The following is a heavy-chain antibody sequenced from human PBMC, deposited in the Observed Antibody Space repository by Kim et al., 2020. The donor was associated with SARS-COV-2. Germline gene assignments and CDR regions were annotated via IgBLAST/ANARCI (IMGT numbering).Heavy chain of an antibody. Sequence: GGSLRLSCAASGFTFNSYAMHWVRQAPGKGLEFVSTISSNGVTKYYANSVKGRFTISRDNSKNTLFLQMGSLRAEDLAVYYCARDNGGSVSKINLLVTLVRRVMPSGGQDVWGRETTVTVSS. CDR2: ISSNGVTK. CDR3: ARDNGGSVSKINLLVTLVRRVMPSGGQDV. D-gene: IGHD3-10*01. V-gene: IGHV3-64*01. J-gene: IGHJ6*02. CDR1: GFTFNSYA.